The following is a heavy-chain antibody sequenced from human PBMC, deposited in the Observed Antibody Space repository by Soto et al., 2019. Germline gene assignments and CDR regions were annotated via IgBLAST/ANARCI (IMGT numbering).Heavy chain of an antibody. CDR1: GFTFSEYA. CDR3: ARGGVRYRSSNYSDP. J-gene: IGHJ5*02. V-gene: IGHV3-23*01. D-gene: IGHD6-6*01. Sequence: GGSLRLSCEASGFTFSEYAMSWVHQAPGKGLEWVSSFSTSGDPASYADSVRGRFTISRDISKSTLYLQMTSLRADDTAIYYCARGGVRYRSSNYSDPWGRGTLVTVSS. CDR2: FSTSGDPA.